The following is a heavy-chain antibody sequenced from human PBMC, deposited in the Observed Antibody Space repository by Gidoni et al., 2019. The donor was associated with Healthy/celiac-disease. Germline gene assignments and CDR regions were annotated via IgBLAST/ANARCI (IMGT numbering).Heavy chain of an antibody. CDR3: AKDPSSGYPYLYYFDY. J-gene: IGHJ4*02. CDR2: ISGSGGST. CDR1: GFTFSSYA. D-gene: IGHD3-22*01. V-gene: IGHV3-23*01. Sequence: EVQLLESGGGLVQPGGYLRLSCAASGFTFSSYAMSWVRQAPGKGLEWVSAISGSGGSTYYADSVKGRFTISRDNSKNTLYLQMNSLRAEDTAVYYCAKDPSSGYPYLYYFDYWGQGTLVTVSS.